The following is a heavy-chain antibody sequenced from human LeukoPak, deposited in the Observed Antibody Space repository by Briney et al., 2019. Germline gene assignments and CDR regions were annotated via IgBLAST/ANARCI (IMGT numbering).Heavy chain of an antibody. CDR3: ARAVLLWFVEHPMDV. V-gene: IGHV1-2*02. CDR1: GYTFTGYY. D-gene: IGHD3-10*01. J-gene: IGHJ6*03. CDR2: INPNSGGT. Sequence: ASVKVSCKASGYTFTGYYMHWVRQAPGQGLEWMGWINPNSGGTNYAQKFQGRVTMTRDTSISTAYMELSRLRSDDTAVYYCARAVLLWFVEHPMDVWGKGTTVTISS.